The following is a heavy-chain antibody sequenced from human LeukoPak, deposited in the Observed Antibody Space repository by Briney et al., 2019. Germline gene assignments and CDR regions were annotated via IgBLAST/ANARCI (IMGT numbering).Heavy chain of an antibody. V-gene: IGHV1-69*05. D-gene: IGHD2-2*01. CDR3: AYRTICSSTSCPIDY. J-gene: IGHJ4*02. Sequence: SVEVSCKASGGTFSSYAISWVRQAPGQGLEWMGGIIPIFGTANYAQKFQGRVTITTDESTSTAYMELSSLRSEDTAVYYCAYRTICSSTSCPIDYWGQGTLVTVSS. CDR2: IIPIFGTA. CDR1: GGTFSSYA.